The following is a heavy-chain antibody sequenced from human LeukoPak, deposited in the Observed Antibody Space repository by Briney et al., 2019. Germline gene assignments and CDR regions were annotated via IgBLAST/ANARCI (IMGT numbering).Heavy chain of an antibody. V-gene: IGHV5-51*01. CDR3: ARHFGSYGPLEY. CDR1: VYSFTYYL. CDR2: IYPGNSDI. Sequence: GESLKISCKCSVYSFTYYLIGWVRQMPGKGLEWMGIIYPGNSDIRYSPSFQSHVTISADKSINTAYLQWSRLKASDTAMYYCARHFGSYGPLEYWGQGTLVPVSS. J-gene: IGHJ4*02. D-gene: IGHD5-18*01.